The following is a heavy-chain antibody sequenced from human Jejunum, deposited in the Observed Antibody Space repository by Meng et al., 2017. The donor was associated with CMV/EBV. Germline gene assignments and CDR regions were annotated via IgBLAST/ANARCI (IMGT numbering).Heavy chain of an antibody. D-gene: IGHD3-3*01. J-gene: IGHJ3*02. V-gene: IGHV3-30*02. CDR1: GFTFSNYG. CDR2: IRYDESHK. CDR3: ARPFGVASAGAFDI. Sequence: SGFTFSNYGMHWVRQAPGKGLEWVAFIRYDESHKYYADSVKGRFTISRDNSMNTLYVQMNSLRTEDTAVYYCARPFGVASAGAFDIWGQGTMVTVSS.